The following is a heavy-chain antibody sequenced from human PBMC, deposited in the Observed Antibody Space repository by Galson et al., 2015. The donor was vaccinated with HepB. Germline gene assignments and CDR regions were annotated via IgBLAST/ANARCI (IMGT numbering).Heavy chain of an antibody. J-gene: IGHJ4*02. Sequence: SLRLSCAASGFTFDDYTMHWVRQAPGTGLEWVSLISWDGGSTYYADSVNGRFTISRDNSKNSLYLQMNSLRTEDTALYYCAKDADLVVVPAAIGGAYFDYWGQGTLVTVSS. V-gene: IGHV3-43*01. CDR2: ISWDGGST. D-gene: IGHD2-2*02. CDR1: GFTFDDYT. CDR3: AKDADLVVVPAAIGGAYFDY.